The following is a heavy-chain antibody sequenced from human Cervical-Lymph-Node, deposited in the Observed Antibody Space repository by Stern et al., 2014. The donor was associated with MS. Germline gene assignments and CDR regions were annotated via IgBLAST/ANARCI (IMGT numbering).Heavy chain of an antibody. CDR2: IIPIVGTP. CDR3: ASRRDDYQYYDMDD. V-gene: IGHV1-69*01. CDR1: GGTFSNYA. D-gene: IGHD2-21*02. Sequence: VQLVQSGAEVKKPGSSVKVSCKASGGTFSNYAISWVRQAPGQGLEWMGGIIPIVGTPKFAHKFQVRGLITGDRSTSHAYMGLSSLRSEDTTVYYCASRRDDYQYYDMDDWGQVTTVTVAS. J-gene: IGHJ6*02.